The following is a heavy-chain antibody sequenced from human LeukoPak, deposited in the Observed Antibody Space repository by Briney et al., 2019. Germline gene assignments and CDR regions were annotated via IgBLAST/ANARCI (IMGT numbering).Heavy chain of an antibody. Sequence: SVKVSCKASGGTFSSHAISGVRQAPGQGREWMGGIIPIFGIANYAQKFQGTVTITPDEFPSTAYMELSSLRSEDTAVYYCARFGGYGSGVNWFDPWGQGTLVTVSS. V-gene: IGHV1-69*13. D-gene: IGHD3-10*01. CDR3: ARFGGYGSGVNWFDP. J-gene: IGHJ5*02. CDR2: IIPIFGIA. CDR1: GGTFSSHA.